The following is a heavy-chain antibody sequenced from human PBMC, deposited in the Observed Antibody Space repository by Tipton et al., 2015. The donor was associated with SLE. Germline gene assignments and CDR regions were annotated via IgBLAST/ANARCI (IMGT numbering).Heavy chain of an antibody. CDR3: ARDEYRYDTTGYHLLGHFDF. J-gene: IGHJ4*02. CDR2: IIPIFAIA. V-gene: IGHV1-69*01. CDR1: GATFINYP. D-gene: IGHD3-22*01. Sequence: QLVQSGAEVKKPGSSVKVSCKASGATFINYPISWVRQAPGQGLEWMGGIIPIFAIANYAQKFQGRVTITADESTSTAYMELSSLRSEDTAVYYCARDEYRYDTTGYHLLGHFDFWGQGTLVTVSS.